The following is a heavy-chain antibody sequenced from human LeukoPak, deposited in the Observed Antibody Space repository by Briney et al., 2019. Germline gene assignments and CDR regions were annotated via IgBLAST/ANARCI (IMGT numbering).Heavy chain of an antibody. D-gene: IGHD6-13*01. CDR3: VRDGYVDL. V-gene: IGHV1-18*01. CDR1: GYTFTSYG. J-gene: IGHJ2*01. CDR2: ISPYNGNA. Sequence: RASVKVSCKASGYTFTSYGLAWVRQAPGQGLEWIGWISPYNGNADYAQDLQGRVTMTTDTSTSTAYMELRSLRSDDTGVYYRVRDGYVDLWGRGTLVTVSS.